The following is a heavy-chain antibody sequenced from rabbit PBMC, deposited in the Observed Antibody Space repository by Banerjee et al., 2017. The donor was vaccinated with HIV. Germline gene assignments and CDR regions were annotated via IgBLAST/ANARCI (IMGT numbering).Heavy chain of an antibody. D-gene: IGHD6-1*01. CDR1: GFSLSSSDY. CDR3: ARDRYGRYGGADDSYVL. Sequence: QSLEESGGDLVKPGASLTLTCTASGFSLSSSDYMCWVRQAPGKGLEWISCIAGSSSGFTYSATWAKGRFTCSKTSSTTVTLQMTSLTAADTATYFCARDRYGRYGGADDSYVLWGPGTLVTVS. J-gene: IGHJ4*01. V-gene: IGHV1S40*01. CDR2: IAGSSSGFT.